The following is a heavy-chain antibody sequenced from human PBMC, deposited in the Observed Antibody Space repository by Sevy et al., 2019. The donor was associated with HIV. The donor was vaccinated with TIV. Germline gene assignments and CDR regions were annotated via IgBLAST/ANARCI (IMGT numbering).Heavy chain of an antibody. CDR3: ARGGWGFVVVPAAFDI. D-gene: IGHD2-2*01. J-gene: IGHJ3*02. Sequence: GGSLRLSCAASGFTFSGYTLHWVRQAPGKGLEWVAVISFDGSNKYYVDSVKGRFTITRDNSKNTLYLQMSSLRPEDTAVYYCARGGWGFVVVPAAFDIWGQGTMVTVSS. CDR2: ISFDGSNK. CDR1: GFTFSGYT. V-gene: IGHV3-30-3*01.